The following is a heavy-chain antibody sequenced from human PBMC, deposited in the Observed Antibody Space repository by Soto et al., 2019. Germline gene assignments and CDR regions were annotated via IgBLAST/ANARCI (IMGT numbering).Heavy chain of an antibody. D-gene: IGHD6-6*01. CDR2: IYSDGTT. J-gene: IGHJ4*02. Sequence: PGGSLRLSXAASGFTVSSNYMNWVRQAPGKGLEWLSIIYSDGTTYYADSVKGRFTISRDNFKNTLYLQMNNLRAEDTAVYYCAILSNWGQGTLVTVS. CDR1: GFTVSSNY. V-gene: IGHV3-53*01. CDR3: AILSN.